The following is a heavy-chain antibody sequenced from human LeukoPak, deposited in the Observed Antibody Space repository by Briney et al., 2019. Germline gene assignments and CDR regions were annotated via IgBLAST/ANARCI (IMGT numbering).Heavy chain of an antibody. D-gene: IGHD3-16*01. CDR3: ARARGGSYPPSYMDV. V-gene: IGHV1-69*06. J-gene: IGHJ6*03. CDR2: IIPIFGTA. Sequence: GASVKVSCKASGGTFSSYANSWVRQAPGQGLEWMGGIIPIFGTANYAQKFQGRVTITADKSTSTAYMELSSLRSEDTAVYYCARARGGSYPPSYMDVWGKGTTVTVSS. CDR1: GGTFSSYA.